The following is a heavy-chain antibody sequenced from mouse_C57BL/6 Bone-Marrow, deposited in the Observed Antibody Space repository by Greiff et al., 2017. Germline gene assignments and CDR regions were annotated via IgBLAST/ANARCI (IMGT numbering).Heavy chain of an antibody. Sequence: VQLVESGPELVKPGASVKISCKASGYAFSSSWMNWVKQRPGKGLEWIGRIYPGDGDTNYNGKFKGKATLTADKSSSTAYMQLSSLTSEDSAVYFCARRLDYYGSTYAMDDWGQGTSVTVSS. CDR2: IYPGDGDT. D-gene: IGHD1-1*01. V-gene: IGHV1-82*01. J-gene: IGHJ4*01. CDR3: ARRLDYYGSTYAMDD. CDR1: GYAFSSSW.